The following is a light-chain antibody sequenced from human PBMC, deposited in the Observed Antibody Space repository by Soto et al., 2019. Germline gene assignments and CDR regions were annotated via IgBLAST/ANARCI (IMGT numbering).Light chain of an antibody. V-gene: IGKV1-5*01. Sequence: NHMTQSPSTLSSSVRDRVTITCGASQTISSWLAWFQQRPGKAPKLLIYGVSSLNSGVPSRFSGSGSGTEFTLTISSLQPDDFATYYCQQYNTYPPTFGQGTKVDIK. CDR2: GVS. J-gene: IGKJ1*01. CDR1: QTISSW. CDR3: QQYNTYPPT.